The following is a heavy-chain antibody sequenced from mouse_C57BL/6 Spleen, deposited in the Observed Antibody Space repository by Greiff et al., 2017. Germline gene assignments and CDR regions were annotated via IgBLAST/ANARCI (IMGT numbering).Heavy chain of an antibody. CDR1: GYTFTDYY. J-gene: IGHJ4*01. D-gene: IGHD1-1*01. CDR2: INPNNGGT. Sequence: VQLQQSGPELVKPGASVKISCKASGYTFTDYYMNWVMQSHGKSLEWIGDINPNNGGTSYNQKFKGKATLTVDKSSSTAYMELRSLTSEDSAVYYCARGYYGSSTGAMDYWGQGTSVTVSS. V-gene: IGHV1-26*01. CDR3: ARGYYGSSTGAMDY.